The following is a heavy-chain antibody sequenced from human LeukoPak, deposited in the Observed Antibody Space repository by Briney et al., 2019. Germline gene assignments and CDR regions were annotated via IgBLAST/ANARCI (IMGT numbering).Heavy chain of an antibody. J-gene: IGHJ4*02. V-gene: IGHV3-48*01. Sequence: GGSLRLSCAASGFNFIDYSMNWVRQAPGKGLEWISYIGISSGNTKYADSVKGRFTISRDKARNSLYLQMNSLRVEDTAVYYCARETTVTYFDYWGQGTLVTVSS. D-gene: IGHD4-11*01. CDR3: ARETTVTYFDY. CDR1: GFNFIDYS. CDR2: IGISSGNT.